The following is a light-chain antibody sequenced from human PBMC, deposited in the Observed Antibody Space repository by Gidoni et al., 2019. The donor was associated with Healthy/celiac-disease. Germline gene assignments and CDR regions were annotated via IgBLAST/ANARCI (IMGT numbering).Light chain of an antibody. Sequence: EIVLTQSPATLSLSLGERATLPCRASQSVSSYLAWYHQKPGQAPRLLIYDASNRATGIPARFSGSGSGTDFTLTISSLEPEDFAVYYCQQRSNWPLTFXGXTKVEIK. J-gene: IGKJ4*01. CDR1: QSVSSY. V-gene: IGKV3-11*01. CDR3: QQRSNWPLT. CDR2: DAS.